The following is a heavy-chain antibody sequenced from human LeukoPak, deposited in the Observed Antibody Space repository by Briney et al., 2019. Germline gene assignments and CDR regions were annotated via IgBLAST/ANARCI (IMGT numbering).Heavy chain of an antibody. Sequence: GASVKVSCKVSGNSVTEVAIHWVRQTPGEGLEWMGGFHPKDADMIYAQKFRGRVTMSQDTSTDTVYMELSSLRSEDTAIYYCAIVQYTLLLGYLNYREVWGKGTTVTIPS. CDR2: FHPKDADM. D-gene: IGHD3-22*01. V-gene: IGHV1-24*01. CDR3: AIVQYTLLLGYLNYREV. CDR1: GNSVTEVA. J-gene: IGHJ6*03.